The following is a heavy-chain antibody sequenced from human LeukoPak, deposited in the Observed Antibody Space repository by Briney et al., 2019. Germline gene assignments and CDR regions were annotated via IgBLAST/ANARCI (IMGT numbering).Heavy chain of an antibody. V-gene: IGHV2-5*01. D-gene: IGHD3-22*01. CDR1: GFSLSTSGVG. J-gene: IGHJ3*02. CDR3: PNNDNSGCYHHAFDI. Sequence: SGPTLVNPTQTLTLTCSFSGFSLSTSGVGVGWIRQPPEKALEWLALIYWSDGKYYSPSLKSRLTITKDTSENQVVLTMTNMDPDKTTKYCGPNNDNSGCYHHAFDIWGQGTMVTVSS. CDR2: IYWSDGK.